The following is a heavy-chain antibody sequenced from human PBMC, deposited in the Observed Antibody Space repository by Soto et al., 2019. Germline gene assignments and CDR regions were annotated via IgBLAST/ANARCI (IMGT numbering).Heavy chain of an antibody. V-gene: IGHV3-33*01. D-gene: IGHD6-6*01. CDR1: GFTFSSYG. CDR2: IWYDGSNK. CDR3: ARDGQYSSSYGMDV. J-gene: IGHJ6*02. Sequence: GGSLRLSCAASGFTFSSYGMHWVRQAPGKGLEWVAVIWYDGSNKYYADSVKSRFTISRDNSKNTLYLQMNSLRAEDTAVYYCARDGQYSSSYGMDVWGQGTTVTVSS.